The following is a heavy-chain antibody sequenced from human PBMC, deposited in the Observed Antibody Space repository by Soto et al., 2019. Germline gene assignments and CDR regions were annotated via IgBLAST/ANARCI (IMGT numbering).Heavy chain of an antibody. J-gene: IGHJ5*02. V-gene: IGHV5-51*01. D-gene: IGHD4-17*01. CDR3: ARHGFYGDYASNYFDP. CDR2: IYPGDSDT. CDR1: GYSFTSYW. Sequence: PGESLKISCKGSGYSFTSYWIGWVRQMPGKGLEWMGIIYPGDSDTSYSPSFQGQVTISADKSISTAYLQWSSLKASDTAMYYCARHGFYGDYASNYFDPWGQGTLVTVSS.